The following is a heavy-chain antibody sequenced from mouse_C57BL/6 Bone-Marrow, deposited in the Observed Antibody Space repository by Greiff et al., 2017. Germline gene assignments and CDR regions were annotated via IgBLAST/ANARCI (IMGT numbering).Heavy chain of an antibody. CDR1: GYAFSSSW. CDR2: IYPGDGDT. D-gene: IGHD1-1*01. J-gene: IGHJ2*01. Sequence: QVQLKESGPELVKPGASVKISCKASGYAFSSSWMNWVKQRPGKGLEWIGRIYPGDGDTNYNGKFKGKATLTADKSSSTAYMQSSSRTSEDSAVYFCARDYYGSSHYFDYWGQGTTLTVSS. V-gene: IGHV1-82*01. CDR3: ARDYYGSSHYFDY.